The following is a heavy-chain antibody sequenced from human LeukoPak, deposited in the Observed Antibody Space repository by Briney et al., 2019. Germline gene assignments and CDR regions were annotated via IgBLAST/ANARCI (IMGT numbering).Heavy chain of an antibody. V-gene: IGHV3-53*01. CDR1: GLTVSSNY. D-gene: IGHD7-27*01. Sequence: GGSLRLSCAASGLTVSSNYMSWIRQAPGKGLEWVSVIYSGGNTYYADSVKGRFTISRDNSKNTLYLQMNSLRAEDTAVYYCARLKLRNAFDIWGQGTMVTVSS. CDR2: IYSGGNT. J-gene: IGHJ3*02. CDR3: ARLKLRNAFDI.